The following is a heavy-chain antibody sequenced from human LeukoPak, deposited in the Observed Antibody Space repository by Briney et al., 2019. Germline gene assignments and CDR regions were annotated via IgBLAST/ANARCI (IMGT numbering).Heavy chain of an antibody. CDR1: GYTFTSHG. J-gene: IGHJ4*02. CDR2: ISAFNGET. CDR3: ARDPSNTSGRYTYFDY. V-gene: IGHV1-18*01. Sequence: GASVKVSCKTYGYTFTSHGISWVRQAPGQGLEWMGWISAFNGETHYAQNLQGRVTMTTDTSTSTAYMELTSLRSDDTAVYYCARDPSNTSGRYTYFDYWGQGTLVTVSS. D-gene: IGHD3-16*02.